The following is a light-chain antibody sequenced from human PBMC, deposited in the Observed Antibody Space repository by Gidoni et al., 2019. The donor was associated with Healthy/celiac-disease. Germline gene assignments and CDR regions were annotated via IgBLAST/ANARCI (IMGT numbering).Light chain of an antibody. V-gene: IGKV1-39*01. J-gene: IGKJ1*01. CDR1: QSISSY. CDR2: AAS. Sequence: DITMTQSPSSLSASVGDRVTITCRASQSISSYLNWYQQKPGKAPKLLIYAASSLQSGVPSRFSGSGSGTDFTLTISSLQPEDFATYYCQQSYSTPPTCGQGTKVEIK. CDR3: QQSYSTPPT.